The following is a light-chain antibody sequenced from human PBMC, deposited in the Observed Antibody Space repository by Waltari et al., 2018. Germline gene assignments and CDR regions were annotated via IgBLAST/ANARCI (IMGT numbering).Light chain of an antibody. Sequence: DVQLPQSPSSLAASVGDRVTITCQASQDIYHYLNWIQQKPGKAPKLLIYDASNLETGVPSRFSGSRSGTDFTFTISSLQPEDVATYYCQKYNSAPRTFGQGTKVEIK. V-gene: IGKV1-33*01. CDR3: QKYNSAPRT. CDR2: DAS. CDR1: QDIYHY. J-gene: IGKJ1*01.